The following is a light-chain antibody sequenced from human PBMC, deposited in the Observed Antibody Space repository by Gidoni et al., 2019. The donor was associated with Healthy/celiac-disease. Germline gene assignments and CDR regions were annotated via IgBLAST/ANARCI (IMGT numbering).Light chain of an antibody. CDR3: QQSYSTPQIT. Sequence: DIQMTQSPSSLSASVGDRVTITCRASQSISSYLNWYQQKQGKAPKLLIYAASSLQSGVPSRFSGSGSGTDFTLTISSLQPEDFATYYCQQSYSTPQITFGGGTKVEIK. J-gene: IGKJ4*01. CDR1: QSISSY. CDR2: AAS. V-gene: IGKV1-39*01.